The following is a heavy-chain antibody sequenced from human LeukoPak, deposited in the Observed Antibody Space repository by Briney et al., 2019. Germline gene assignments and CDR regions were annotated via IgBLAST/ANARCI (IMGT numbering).Heavy chain of an antibody. V-gene: IGHV1-69*01. CDR1: GFTFSSYA. CDR2: IIPIFGTA. D-gene: IGHD2-21*02. CDR3: ASYDCGGDCYPSNFDY. Sequence: GGSLRLSCAASGFTFSSYAISWVRQAPGQGLEWMGGIIPIFGTANYAQKFQGRVTITADESTSTAYMELSSLRSEDTAVYYCASYDCGGDCYPSNFDYWGQGTLVTVSS. J-gene: IGHJ4*02.